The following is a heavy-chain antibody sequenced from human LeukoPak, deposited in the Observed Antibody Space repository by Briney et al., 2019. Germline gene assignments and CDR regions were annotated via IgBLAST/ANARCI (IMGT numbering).Heavy chain of an antibody. CDR2: IYYSGST. D-gene: IGHD2-2*01. CDR1: GGSISSSDYY. J-gene: IGHJ5*02. CDR3: ARVVPAAKVGPDNWFDP. Sequence: SETLSLTCTVSGGSISSSDYYWGWIRQPPGKGLEWIASIYYSGSTYYNPSLKSRVTISVDTSKNQFSLKLSSVTAADTAVYYCARVVPAAKVGPDNWFDPWGQGTLVTVSS. V-gene: IGHV4-39*07.